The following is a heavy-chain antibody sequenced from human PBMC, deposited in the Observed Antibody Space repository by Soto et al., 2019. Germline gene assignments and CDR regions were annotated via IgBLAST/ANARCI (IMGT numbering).Heavy chain of an antibody. CDR2: INQDGSEK. CDR3: ARSSPLSRSYFDN. CDR1: GFTFSSYW. J-gene: IGHJ4*02. Sequence: EVQLVDSGGGLVQPGGSLRLSCVGSGFTFSSYWMSWVRQAPGKGLEWVANINQDGSEKYSVDSAKGRFTISRENAKNSLFLQMNSLRPEDTAVYYCARSSPLSRSYFDNWGQGTLVSVSS. V-gene: IGHV3-7*03.